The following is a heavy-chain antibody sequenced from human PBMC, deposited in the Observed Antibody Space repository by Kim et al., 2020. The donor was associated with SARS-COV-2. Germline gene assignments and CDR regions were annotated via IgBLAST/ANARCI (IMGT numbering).Heavy chain of an antibody. CDR3: ARDPSSSWPILDY. CDR1: GFTFSSYS. D-gene: IGHD6-13*01. V-gene: IGHV3-48*04. Sequence: GGSLRLSCAASGFTFSSYSMNWVRQAPGKGLEWVSYISSSSSTIYYADSVKGRFTISRDNAKNSLYLQMNSLRAEDTAVYYCARDPSSSWPILDYWGQGTLVTVAS. J-gene: IGHJ4*02. CDR2: ISSSSSTI.